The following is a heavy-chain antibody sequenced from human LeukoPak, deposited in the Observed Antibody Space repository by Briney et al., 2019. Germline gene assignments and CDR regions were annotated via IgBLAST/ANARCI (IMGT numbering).Heavy chain of an antibody. V-gene: IGHV3-15*01. CDR1: GFTLSNDNAW. Sequence: PGGSLRLSCAVSGFTLSNDNAWMSWVRQAPGQGLEWVGLIKSKTAGGTPDYAAPVKGRFTISRDDSKNTLYLQMNSLNTEDTAVYYCTTGGHYFGSWGQGTLVTVSS. CDR2: IKSKTAGGTP. J-gene: IGHJ4*02. D-gene: IGHD3-16*01. CDR3: TTGGHYFGS.